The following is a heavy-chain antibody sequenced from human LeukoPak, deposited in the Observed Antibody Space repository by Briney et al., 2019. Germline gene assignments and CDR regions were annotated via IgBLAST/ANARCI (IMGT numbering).Heavy chain of an antibody. CDR1: GYSISSGSY. Sequence: PSETLSLTCSVSGYSISSGSYWAWIRQPPGKGLEWIGSIYHSGRIYYNPSIESRVTISVEKSKNQFSPRLTSVTAADTAVYFCARRKLGLPDYFDYWGQGTLVTVSS. J-gene: IGHJ4*02. CDR3: ARRKLGLPDYFDY. V-gene: IGHV4-38-2*02. CDR2: IYHSGRI. D-gene: IGHD1-7*01.